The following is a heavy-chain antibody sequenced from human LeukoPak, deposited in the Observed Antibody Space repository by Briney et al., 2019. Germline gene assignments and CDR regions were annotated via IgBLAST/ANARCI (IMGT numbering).Heavy chain of an antibody. Sequence: GRSLRLSCAASGFTFSNYGMHWVRQAPGKGLEWVAVISYDGSHISYVDSVKGRFTISRDDSKSTLFLQMISLRGEDTAVYYCAKGRSYDSSGYEFDFWDQGTLVTVSS. J-gene: IGHJ4*02. CDR2: ISYDGSHI. D-gene: IGHD3-22*01. CDR3: AKGRSYDSSGYEFDF. CDR1: GFTFSNYG. V-gene: IGHV3-30*18.